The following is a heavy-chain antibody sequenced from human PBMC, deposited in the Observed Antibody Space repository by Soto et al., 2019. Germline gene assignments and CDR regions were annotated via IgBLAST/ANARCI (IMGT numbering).Heavy chain of an antibody. V-gene: IGHV3-23*01. Sequence: LRLSCAASGFTFSSYAMSWVRQAPGKGLEWVSAISGSGSSTYYADSVKGRFTSSKDNSKNTLYLQMNSLGAEDTAVYYCAKDQAIIVVTYFDYWGQGTLVTVSS. CDR1: GFTFSSYA. J-gene: IGHJ4*02. CDR2: ISGSGSST. CDR3: AKDQAIIVVTYFDY. D-gene: IGHD3-22*01.